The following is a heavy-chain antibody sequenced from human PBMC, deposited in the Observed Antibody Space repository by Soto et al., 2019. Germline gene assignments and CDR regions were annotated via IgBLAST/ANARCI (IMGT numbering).Heavy chain of an antibody. CDR1: GYTFTSYG. CDR3: ARDPMYSSSWYRRYHYCGMDV. CDR2: ISAYNGNT. D-gene: IGHD6-13*01. V-gene: IGHV1-18*01. J-gene: IGHJ6*02. Sequence: ASVKVSCKASGYTFTSYGISWVRQAPGQGLEWMGWISAYNGNTNYAQKLQGRVTMTTDTSTSTAYMELRSLRSDDTAVYYCARDPMYSSSWYRRYHYCGMDVWGPGTTVTGSS.